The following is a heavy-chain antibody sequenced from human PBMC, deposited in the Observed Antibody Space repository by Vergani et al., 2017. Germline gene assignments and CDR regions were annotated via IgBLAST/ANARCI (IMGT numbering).Heavy chain of an antibody. V-gene: IGHV1-46*02. CDR2: VNFVTGAA. CDR1: GYIFKNDY. D-gene: IGHD2-15*01. Sequence: QVQLVQSGAAVKKPGASAKVSCTASGYIFKNDYMHWLRLAPGQGFQWMGVVNFVTGAATSPQKFEGRITMTRDTSTATFYMDLSSLNYEDTAIYYCARSIGYCTSGSCRPYYFDLWGQGTLVTVSS. J-gene: IGHJ4*02. CDR3: ARSIGYCTSGSCRPYYFDL.